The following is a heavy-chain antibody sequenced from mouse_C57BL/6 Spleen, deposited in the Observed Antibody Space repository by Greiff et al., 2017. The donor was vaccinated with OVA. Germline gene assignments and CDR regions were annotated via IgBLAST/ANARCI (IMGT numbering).Heavy chain of an antibody. D-gene: IGHD2-4*01. V-gene: IGHV8-12*01. CDR1: GFSLSTSGMG. CDR3: ARGYYDYGVLTDYAMDY. J-gene: IGHJ4*01. Sequence: QVTLKESGPGILQSSQTLSLTCSFSGFSLSTSGMGVSWIRQPSGKGLEWLAHIYWDDDKRYNPSLKRRLTISKDTSRNQVFLKITSVDTADTATYYCARGYYDYGVLTDYAMDYWGQGTSVTVSS. CDR2: IYWDDDK.